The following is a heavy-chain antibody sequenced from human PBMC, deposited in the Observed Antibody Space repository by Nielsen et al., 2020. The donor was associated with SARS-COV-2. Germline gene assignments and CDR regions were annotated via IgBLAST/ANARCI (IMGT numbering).Heavy chain of an antibody. V-gene: IGHV1-2*06. Sequence: ASVKVSCKASGYTFTDYYIHWVRQAPGQGLEWMGRINPYSGSTNYAQKFQGTVTMTRDASISTVYMELTSDDTAVYYCARARATIFGLVMSYGMDVWGQGTTVAVSS. CDR1: GYTFTDYY. CDR2: INPYSGST. J-gene: IGHJ6*02. CDR3: ARARATIFGLVMSYGMDV. D-gene: IGHD3/OR15-3a*01.